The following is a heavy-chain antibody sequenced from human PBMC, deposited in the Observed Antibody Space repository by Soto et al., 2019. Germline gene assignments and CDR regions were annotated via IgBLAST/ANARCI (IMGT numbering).Heavy chain of an antibody. V-gene: IGHV1-2*04. CDR1: GYTFTDYY. CDR2: INPNSGGT. D-gene: IGHD6-6*01. J-gene: IGHJ6*02. Sequence: ASVKVSCKASGYTFTDYYRHWVRQAPGQGLEWMAWINPNSGGTNYAQKFQGWVTMTRDTSISTAYMELSRLTSDDTAVYYCARTGSIATPYYYSGMDVWGQGTTVTVSS. CDR3: ARTGSIATPYYYSGMDV.